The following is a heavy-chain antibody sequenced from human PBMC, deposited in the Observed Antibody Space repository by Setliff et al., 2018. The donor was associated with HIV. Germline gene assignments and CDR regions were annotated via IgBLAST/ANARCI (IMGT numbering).Heavy chain of an antibody. Sequence: PSETLSLTCTVSGDSITSGGFYCNWFRQHPGKGLEWIGWIYYSGRTKYNPSLESRVTISVDTSKNQFSLKLSSVTAADTAVYYCARDRDIVVVPASPQGYYYYMDVWGQGTTVTVSS. CDR1: GDSITSGGFY. V-gene: IGHV4-31*03. J-gene: IGHJ6*03. D-gene: IGHD2-2*01. CDR2: IYYSGRT. CDR3: ARDRDIVVVPASPQGYYYYMDV.